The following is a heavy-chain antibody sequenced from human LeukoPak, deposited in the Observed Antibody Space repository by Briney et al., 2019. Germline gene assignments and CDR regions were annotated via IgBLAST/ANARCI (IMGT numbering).Heavy chain of an antibody. CDR3: ASSVYYGSGSYYLGYYFDY. D-gene: IGHD3-10*01. V-gene: IGHV4-59*01. CDR2: IYYSGST. J-gene: IGHJ4*02. Sequence: ASQTLSLTCTVSGASISSYYWSWIRQPPGKGLEWLGYIYYSGSTNYNPSLKSRVTISVHTSKNQFSLKLSSVTAADTAVYYCASSVYYGSGSYYLGYYFDYWGQGTLVTVSS. CDR1: GASISSYY.